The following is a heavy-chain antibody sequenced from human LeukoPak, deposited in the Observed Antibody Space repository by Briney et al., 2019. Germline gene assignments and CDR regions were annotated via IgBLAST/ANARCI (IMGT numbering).Heavy chain of an antibody. Sequence: PSETLSLTCTVSGDSIRSYYWSWIRQPPGKGLEWIGYIYYTGVTNYSPSLKSRVTMSADTSKNQFSLKLSSVTAADTAVYYCARVPIDYYGSGSYADYWGQGTLVTVSS. CDR1: GDSIRSYY. CDR3: ARVPIDYYGSGSYADY. J-gene: IGHJ4*02. V-gene: IGHV4-59*01. CDR2: IYYTGVT. D-gene: IGHD3-10*01.